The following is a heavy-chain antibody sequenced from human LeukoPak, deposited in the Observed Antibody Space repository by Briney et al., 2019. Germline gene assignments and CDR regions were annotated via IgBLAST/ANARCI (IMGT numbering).Heavy chain of an antibody. V-gene: IGHV3-21*01. Sequence: GGSLRLSCAASGFTFSSYGMHRVRQAPGKGLEWVSSISSSSSYIYYADSVKGRFTISRDNAKKSLYLQMNSLRAEDTAVYYCARDRLHYGEYEKTFDYWGQGTLVSVSS. J-gene: IGHJ4*02. CDR2: ISSSSSYI. CDR3: ARDRLHYGEYEKTFDY. CDR1: GFTFSSYG. D-gene: IGHD4-17*01.